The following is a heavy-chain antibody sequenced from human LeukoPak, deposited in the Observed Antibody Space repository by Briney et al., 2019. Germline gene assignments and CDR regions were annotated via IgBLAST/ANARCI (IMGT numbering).Heavy chain of an antibody. CDR2: IFYSGST. CDR3: ARDGSGSPYYFDY. J-gene: IGHJ4*02. V-gene: IGHV4-59*01. D-gene: IGHD3-10*01. CDR1: GGSISTYY. Sequence: SETLSLTCTVSGGSISTYYWSWIRQPPGKGLEWIGFIFYSGSTNYNSSLRSRVTFSVDTSKNQFSLKLSSVTAADTAVYYCARDGSGSPYYFDYWGQGTLVTVSS.